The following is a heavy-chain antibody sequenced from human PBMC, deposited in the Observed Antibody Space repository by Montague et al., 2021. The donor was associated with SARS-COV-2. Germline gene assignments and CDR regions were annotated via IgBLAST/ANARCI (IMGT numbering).Heavy chain of an antibody. CDR2: INYSGST. CDR3: ARRPCDYSYGLDV. J-gene: IGHJ6*02. V-gene: IGHV4-59*01. D-gene: IGHD3-16*01. Sequence: SETLSLTCTVSGGSISTYYWNWIRQSPGKGLEWIGYINYSGSTNYNPSLQSRVNISVDKSKIQFSLKLNSVTAADTAVYYCARRPCDYSYGLDVWGQGTTVTVSS. CDR1: GGSISTYY.